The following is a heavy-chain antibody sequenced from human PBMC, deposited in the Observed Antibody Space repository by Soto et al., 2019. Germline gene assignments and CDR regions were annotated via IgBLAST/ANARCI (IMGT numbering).Heavy chain of an antibody. V-gene: IGHV3-23*01. D-gene: IGHD2-15*01. CDR1: GFTFSSYA. J-gene: IGHJ4*02. CDR2: IDGSGGDT. Sequence: EVQLLESGGGLVQPGGSLRLSCAASGFTFSSYAMAWVGQAPGTGLEWVSVIDGSGGDTSFADSVKGRFSISRDNSKKTLSLHMNSRIAEDTATYYCAKGMVAAAYVETSPFDLWCQGTLVTVSS. CDR3: AKGMVAAAYVETSPFDL.